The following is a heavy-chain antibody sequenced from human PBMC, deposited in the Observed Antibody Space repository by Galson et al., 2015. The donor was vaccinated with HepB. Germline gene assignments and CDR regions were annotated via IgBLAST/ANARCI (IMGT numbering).Heavy chain of an antibody. CDR3: ARGGRATIGGPTFDY. V-gene: IGHV1-18*01. D-gene: IGHD5-24*01. CDR1: GYTFIRHG. J-gene: IGHJ4*02. Sequence: SVKVSCKASGYTFIRHGINWVRQAPGQGLEWMGWINSYKGNTNYAQKHQGRVTMTTDTSTSTAYMELRGLRSDDTAVYYCARGGRATIGGPTFDYWGQGTLVTVSS. CDR2: INSYKGNT.